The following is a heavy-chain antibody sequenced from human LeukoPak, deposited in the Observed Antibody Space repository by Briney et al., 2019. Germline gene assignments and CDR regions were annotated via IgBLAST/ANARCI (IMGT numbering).Heavy chain of an antibody. Sequence: PGGSLRLSCVASGFEFSSYSMNWVRQAPGKGLEWVSSISSSSSYIYYADSVKGRFTISRDNAKNSLYLQMNSLRAEDTAVYYCAIFGVVFDFDYWGQGTLVTVSS. D-gene: IGHD3-3*01. V-gene: IGHV3-21*01. CDR3: AIFGVVFDFDY. J-gene: IGHJ4*02. CDR2: ISSSSSYI. CDR1: GFEFSSYS.